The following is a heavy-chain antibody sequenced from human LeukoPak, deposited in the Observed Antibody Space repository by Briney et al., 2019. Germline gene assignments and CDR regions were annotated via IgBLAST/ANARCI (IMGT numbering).Heavy chain of an antibody. D-gene: IGHD3-10*01. V-gene: IGHV5-51*01. J-gene: IGHJ4*02. CDR3: ARRTTGWFGELLGGGYFDY. CDR2: IYPGDSDT. CDR1: GYSFTSYW. Sequence: GESLKISCKGSGYSFTSYWIGGVRQMPGKGLEWMGIIYPGDSDTRSSPSFQGQVTISADKSISTAYLQWSSLKASDTAMYYCARRTTGWFGELLGGGYFDYWGQGTLVTVSS.